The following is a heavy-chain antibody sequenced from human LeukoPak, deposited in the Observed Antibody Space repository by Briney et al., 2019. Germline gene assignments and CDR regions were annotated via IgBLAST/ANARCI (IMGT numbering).Heavy chain of an antibody. D-gene: IGHD3-22*01. CDR2: IKSDGSST. V-gene: IGHV3-74*01. Sequence: PGGSLRLSCAASGFTFSRYWMHWVRQAPGKGLVWVSRIKSDGSSTSYADSVKGRFTISRDNDKNTLYLQMHSLRGEDTAVYYCARSQEYYYDSSGYYPLDYWGQGTLVTVSS. CDR1: GFTFSRYW. J-gene: IGHJ4*02. CDR3: ARSQEYYYDSSGYYPLDY.